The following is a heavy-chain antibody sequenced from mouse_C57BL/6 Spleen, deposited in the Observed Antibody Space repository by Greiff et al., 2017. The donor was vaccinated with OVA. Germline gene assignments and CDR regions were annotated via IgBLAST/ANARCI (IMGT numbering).Heavy chain of an antibody. CDR2: ISYSGRT. D-gene: IGHD6-1*01. V-gene: IGHV3-1*01. Sequence: EVKLQESGPGMVKPSQSLSLTCTVTGYSITSGYDWHWIRHFPGNKLEWMGYISYSGRTNYNPSLKSRISITHDTSKHHFFLKLNSVATEDTATYYCARGGSSLWDYWGQGTSVTVSS. CDR3: ARGGSSLWDY. J-gene: IGHJ4*01. CDR1: GYSITSGYD.